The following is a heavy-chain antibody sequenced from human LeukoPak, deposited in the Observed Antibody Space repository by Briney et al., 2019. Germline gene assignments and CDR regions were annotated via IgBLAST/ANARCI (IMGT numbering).Heavy chain of an antibody. CDR1: GFTFDDYA. CDR3: AKDSSGYYYDGMDV. Sequence: HPGRSLRLSRAASGFTFDDYAMHWVRQAPGKGLEWVSGISWNSGSIGYADSVKGRFTISRDNAKNSLYLQMNSLRAEDTALYYCAKDSSGYYYDGMDVWGQGTTVTVSS. J-gene: IGHJ6*02. V-gene: IGHV3-9*01. D-gene: IGHD3-22*01. CDR2: ISWNSGSI.